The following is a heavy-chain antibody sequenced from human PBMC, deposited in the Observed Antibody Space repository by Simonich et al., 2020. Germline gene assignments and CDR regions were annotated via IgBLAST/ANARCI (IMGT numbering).Heavy chain of an antibody. Sequence: EVQLVESGGGLVQPGGSLSISCAASGFPFSSYWMQWVLKAPGKGLVGVSRSNSDGNRQSNADSVKGRFTISREKAKNTLYLQMNSLRAEDTAVYYCARNRLDYWGQGTLVTVSS. V-gene: IGHV3-74*01. J-gene: IGHJ4*02. CDR2: SNSDGNRQ. CDR1: GFPFSSYW. CDR3: ARNRLDY.